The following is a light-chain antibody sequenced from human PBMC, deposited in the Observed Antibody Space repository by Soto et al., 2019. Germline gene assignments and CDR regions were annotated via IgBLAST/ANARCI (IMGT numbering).Light chain of an antibody. CDR1: QSVSSN. Sequence: EIVMTQSPATLSVSPGERATLSCRASQSVSSNLAWYQQKPGQAPRLLIYGASTRATGIPARFSGSGSGTEFTLTISSLQSEDLAVYYCKQYNYWVTFGGGTKVEIK. J-gene: IGKJ4*01. CDR2: GAS. CDR3: KQYNYWVT. V-gene: IGKV3-15*01.